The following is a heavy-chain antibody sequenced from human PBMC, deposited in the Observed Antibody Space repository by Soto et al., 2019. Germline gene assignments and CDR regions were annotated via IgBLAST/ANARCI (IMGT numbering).Heavy chain of an antibody. D-gene: IGHD3-22*01. CDR1: GGTFSSYA. V-gene: IGHV1-69*13. Sequence: GASVKVSCKASGGTFSSYAISWVRQAPGQGLEWMGGIIPIFGTANYAQKFQGRVTITADESTSTAYMELSSLRSEDTAVYYCASVLYHYDSSGYLNFEYGGRGTLVAVSS. J-gene: IGHJ4*02. CDR3: ASVLYHYDSSGYLNFEY. CDR2: IIPIFGTA.